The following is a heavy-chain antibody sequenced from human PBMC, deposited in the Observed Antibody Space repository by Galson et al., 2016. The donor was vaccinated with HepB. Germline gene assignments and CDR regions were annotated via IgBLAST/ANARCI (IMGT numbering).Heavy chain of an antibody. Sequence: SLRLSCATSGFIFGDYALSWVRRAPGKGLEWVGFIRSKAYGGTTEYAASVKGRFTISRDDSKSIAYLQMNSLKTADTAVYYCSRGSAYGVAFYYGLDVWGPGTTVTVSS. V-gene: IGHV3-49*04. CDR3: SRGSAYGVAFYYGLDV. D-gene: IGHD4-17*01. J-gene: IGHJ6*02. CDR1: GFIFGDYA. CDR2: IRSKAYGGTT.